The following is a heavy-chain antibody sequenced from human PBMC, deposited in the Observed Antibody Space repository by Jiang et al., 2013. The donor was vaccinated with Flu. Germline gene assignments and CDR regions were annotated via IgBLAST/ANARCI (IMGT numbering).Heavy chain of an antibody. CDR1: GFSFDTYA. CDR2: TSGDGEAT. J-gene: IGHJ4*02. D-gene: IGHD6-19*01. CDR3: AKLWFRLGVAVSGASQYFDS. V-gene: IGHV3-23*01. Sequence: RLSCLASGFSFDTYAMSWVRQAPGKGLEWVSATSGDGEATYYADSVKGRFTISRDNANNALYLQMNSLRVEDTAVYYCAKLWFRLGVAVSGASQYFDSWGQGSLVTVSS.